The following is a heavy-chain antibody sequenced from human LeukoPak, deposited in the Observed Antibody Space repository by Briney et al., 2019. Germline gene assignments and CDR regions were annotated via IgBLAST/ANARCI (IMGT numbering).Heavy chain of an antibody. CDR3: ARVDGSPDY. Sequence: GGSLRLSCAASGFTLSTYCMNWVRQAPGKGLEWVSYISTSSTTTYNADSVEGRFTISRDNAKNSLYLQMNSLRAEDTAVYYCARVDGSPDYWGQGTLVTVSS. D-gene: IGHD2-15*01. CDR1: GFTLSTYC. CDR2: ISTSSTTT. V-gene: IGHV3-48*04. J-gene: IGHJ4*02.